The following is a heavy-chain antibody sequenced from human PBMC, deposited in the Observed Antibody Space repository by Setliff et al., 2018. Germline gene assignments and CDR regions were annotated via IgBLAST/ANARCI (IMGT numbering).Heavy chain of an antibody. J-gene: IGHJ4*02. CDR2: IYHSGST. Sequence: SETLSLTCTVSGYSISSGYYWGWIRQPPGKGLEWIGSIYHSGSTYYNPSPKSRVTISVDTSKSQFSLKLSSVTAADTAVYYCARAFGLQYYFDYWGQGTLVTVS. CDR3: ARAFGLQYYFDY. CDR1: GYSISSGYY. V-gene: IGHV4-38-2*02. D-gene: IGHD3-16*01.